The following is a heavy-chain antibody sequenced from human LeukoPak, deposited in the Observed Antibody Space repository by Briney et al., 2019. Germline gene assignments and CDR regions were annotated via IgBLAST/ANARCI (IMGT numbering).Heavy chain of an antibody. CDR2: MFFSGSS. J-gene: IGHJ4*02. CDR3: ARFNRNSSGWIDY. CDR1: GGSISSYY. D-gene: IGHD6-19*01. Sequence: PSETLSLTCTVSGGSISSYYWPWLRQPPGKGLEWIGYMFFSGSSNYNPSLRSRVTISVDTSKNQISLKLSSVTAADTAVYYCARFNRNSSGWIDYWGQGTLVTVSS. V-gene: IGHV4-59*01.